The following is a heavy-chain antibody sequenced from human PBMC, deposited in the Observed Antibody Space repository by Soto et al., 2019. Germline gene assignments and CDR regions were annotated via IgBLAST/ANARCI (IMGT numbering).Heavy chain of an antibody. V-gene: IGHV3-9*01. J-gene: IGHJ4*02. CDR3: AKDLKDFWSGCNFDY. D-gene: IGHD3-3*01. CDR1: GFTFDDYA. Sequence: EVQLVESGGGLVQPGRSLRLSCAASGFTFDDYAMHWVRQAPGKGLEWVSGISWNSGSIGYADSVKGRFTISRDNAKNSLYLQMNSLRAEDTALYYCAKDLKDFWSGCNFDYWGQGTLVTVSS. CDR2: ISWNSGSI.